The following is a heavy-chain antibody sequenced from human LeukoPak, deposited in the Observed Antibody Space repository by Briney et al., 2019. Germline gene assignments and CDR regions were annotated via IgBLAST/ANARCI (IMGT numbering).Heavy chain of an antibody. V-gene: IGHV1-8*01. Sequence: ASVKVSSKASGYTFTIYDINWVRQAPGPGLEWMGRMNPNSGNTDYTQNSQGTVTITTNTSISTAYMVLSNLRSENAAVYYWAREVCSGYGCVDYWGQGTLVTVSS. CDR1: GYTFTIYD. CDR2: MNPNSGNT. J-gene: IGHJ4*02. CDR3: AREVCSGYGCVDY. D-gene: IGHD5-12*01.